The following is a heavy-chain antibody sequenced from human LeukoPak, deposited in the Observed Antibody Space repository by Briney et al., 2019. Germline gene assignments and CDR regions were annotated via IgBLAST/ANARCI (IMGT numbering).Heavy chain of an antibody. CDR2: ISSSSSYI. CDR1: GFTFSSYS. V-gene: IGHV3-21*04. D-gene: IGHD3-10*01. CDR3: ARAVTYYYGSGSLADAFDI. J-gene: IGHJ3*02. Sequence: GGSLRLSCAASGFTFSSYSMNWVRQAPGKGLEWVSSISSSSSYIYYADSVKGRFTISRDNAKNSLYLQMNSLRAEDTAVYYCARAVTYYYGSGSLADAFDIWGQGTMVTVSS.